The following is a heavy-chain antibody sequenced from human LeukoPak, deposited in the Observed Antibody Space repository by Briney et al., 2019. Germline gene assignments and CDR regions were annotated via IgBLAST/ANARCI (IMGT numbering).Heavy chain of an antibody. CDR3: ARETYSYDSGGYYYPSGFDY. Sequence: QPGGTLRLSCTASGFTFSNHGMAWVRQAPGKGLEWVSDLSGTGGSTYYADSVKGRFTISRDNSRNTLYLQMNSLRAEDTAVYYCARETYSYDSGGYYYPSGFDYWGQGTLVTVSS. J-gene: IGHJ4*02. CDR1: GFTFSNHG. V-gene: IGHV3-23*01. D-gene: IGHD3-22*01. CDR2: LSGTGGST.